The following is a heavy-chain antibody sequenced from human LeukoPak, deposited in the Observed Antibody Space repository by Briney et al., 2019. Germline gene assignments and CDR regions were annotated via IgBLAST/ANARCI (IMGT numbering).Heavy chain of an antibody. CDR1: SGSISSSNW. D-gene: IGHD6-19*01. Sequence: PSGTLSLTCAVSSGSISSSNWWSRVRQPPGKGLEWIGEIYHSGSTNYNPSLKSRVTISVDKSKNQFSLKLSSVTAADTAVYYCARAYSSGLWRRFDPWGQGTLVTVSS. CDR3: ARAYSSGLWRRFDP. V-gene: IGHV4-4*02. CDR2: IYHSGST. J-gene: IGHJ5*02.